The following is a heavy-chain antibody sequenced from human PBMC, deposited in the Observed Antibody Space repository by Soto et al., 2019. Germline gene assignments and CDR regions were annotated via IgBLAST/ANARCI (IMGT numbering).Heavy chain of an antibody. D-gene: IGHD6-6*01. CDR3: AIEELVRYYYYAMDV. J-gene: IGHJ6*02. CDR2: INAGNGNT. V-gene: IGHV1-3*01. CDR1: GYTFTIYA. Sequence: QVQLVQSGAEVKKPGASVKVSCKASGYTFTIYAIHWVRQAPGQRLEWMGWINAGNGNTKYSQKLQGSVTITRDTSASTPYIELSSLRSEDTAVYYCAIEELVRYYYYAMDVWGQVTTVTVSS.